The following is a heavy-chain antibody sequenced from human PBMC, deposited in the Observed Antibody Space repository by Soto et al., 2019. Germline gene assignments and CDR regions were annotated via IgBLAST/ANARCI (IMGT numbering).Heavy chain of an antibody. Sequence: ASVKVSCKASGYTFTSYAMHWVRQAPGQRLEWMGWINAGNGNTKYSQKFQGRVTITRDTSASTAYMELSSLRSEDTAVYYCARARVMTAPFDYWGQGTLVTVSS. D-gene: IGHD2-8*01. J-gene: IGHJ4*02. V-gene: IGHV1-3*01. CDR2: INAGNGNT. CDR3: ARARVMTAPFDY. CDR1: GYTFTSYA.